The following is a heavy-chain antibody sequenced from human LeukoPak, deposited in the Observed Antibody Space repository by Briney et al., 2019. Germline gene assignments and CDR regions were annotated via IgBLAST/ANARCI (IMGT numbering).Heavy chain of an antibody. D-gene: IGHD6-6*01. V-gene: IGHV1-3*01. CDR3: AREAWPKGSSSSGWFDP. Sequence: GASVKVSCKASGYTFTSYAMHWVRQAPGQRLEWMGWINAGNGNTKYSQKFQGRVTITRDTSASTAYMELSSLRSEDTAVYYCAREAWPKGSSSSGWFDPWGQGTLVTVSS. CDR2: INAGNGNT. J-gene: IGHJ5*02. CDR1: GYTFTSYA.